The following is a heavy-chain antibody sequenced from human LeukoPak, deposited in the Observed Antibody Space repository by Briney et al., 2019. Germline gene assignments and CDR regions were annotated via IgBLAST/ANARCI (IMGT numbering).Heavy chain of an antibody. CDR1: GFTFSSYS. J-gene: IGHJ6*03. V-gene: IGHV3-21*04. CDR3: TRSLTYYYDSSGYPPPDYYYYYYMDV. Sequence: GGSLRLSCAASGFTFSSYSMNWVRQAPGKGLEWVSSISSSSSYIYYADSVKGRFTISRDNAKNSLYLQMNSLKTEDTAVYYCTRSLTYYYDSSGYPPPDYYYYYYMDVWGKGTTVTVSS. CDR2: ISSSSSYI. D-gene: IGHD3-22*01.